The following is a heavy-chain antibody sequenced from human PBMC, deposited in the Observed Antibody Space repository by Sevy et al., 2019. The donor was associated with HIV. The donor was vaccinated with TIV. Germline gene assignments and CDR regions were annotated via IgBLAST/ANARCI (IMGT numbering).Heavy chain of an antibody. D-gene: IGHD5-18*01. CDR2: ISYDGSNK. V-gene: IGHV3-30-3*01. CDR3: ARAPRGIQLWALDY. J-gene: IGHJ4*02. CDR1: GFTFSSYA. Sequence: GGSLRLSCAASGFTFSSYAMHWVRQAPGKGLEWVAVISYDGSNKYYADSVKGRFTISRDNSKSTLYLQMNSLRAEDTAVYYCARAPRGIQLWALDYWGQGTLVTVSS.